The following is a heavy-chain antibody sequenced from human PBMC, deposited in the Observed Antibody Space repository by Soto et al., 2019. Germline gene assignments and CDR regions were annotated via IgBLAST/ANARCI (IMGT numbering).Heavy chain of an antibody. Sequence: QVQLVESGGGVVQPGRSLRLSCAAAGFTVTTDGMQWVRQAPGTGLEWVARLTHDGSRDFYADSVKGRFTISRDTSKNTLYLQMNSLRPEDTAVYYCASIAEYWGQGTLVTVSS. V-gene: IGHV3-30*03. D-gene: IGHD2-21*01. J-gene: IGHJ4*02. CDR3: ASIAEY. CDR2: LTHDGSRD. CDR1: GFTVTTDG.